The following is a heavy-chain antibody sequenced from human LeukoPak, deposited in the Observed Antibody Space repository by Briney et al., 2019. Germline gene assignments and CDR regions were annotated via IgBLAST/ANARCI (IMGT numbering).Heavy chain of an antibody. D-gene: IGHD2-21*01. Sequence: PGGSLRVSCVGSGFTFSSYWMSWVRQAPGKGLEWAANINQDGSEKYYVDSVKGRFTISRDNAKNSLYLQMNSLRAEDTAVYYCARGPFVVIAYWGQGTPVTVSS. CDR3: ARGPFVVIAY. J-gene: IGHJ4*02. CDR2: INQDGSEK. CDR1: GFTFSSYW. V-gene: IGHV3-7*01.